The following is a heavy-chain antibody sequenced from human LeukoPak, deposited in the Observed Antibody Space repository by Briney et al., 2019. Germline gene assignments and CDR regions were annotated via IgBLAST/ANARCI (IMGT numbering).Heavy chain of an antibody. V-gene: IGHV4-59*01. D-gene: IGHD6-19*01. Sequence: PSETLSLTCTVSGGSIGSYYWSWIRQPPGKGLEWIGYIYYTGRTDYNPSLKSRATISVDTSKNQFSLKLSSVTAADTAVYYCARSFSGRGDAFDIWGQGTMVTVSS. CDR3: ARSFSGRGDAFDI. CDR2: IYYTGRT. CDR1: GGSIGSYY. J-gene: IGHJ3*02.